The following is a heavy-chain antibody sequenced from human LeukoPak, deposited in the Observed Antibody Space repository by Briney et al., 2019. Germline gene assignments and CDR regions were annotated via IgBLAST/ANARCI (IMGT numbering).Heavy chain of an antibody. D-gene: IGHD6-13*01. J-gene: IGHJ4*02. CDR1: GYTFTGYY. CDR2: INPNSGGT. CDR3: ARAVRRAQLGSDY. Sequence: GASVKVSCKASGYTFTGYYMHWVRQAPGQGLEWMGWINPNSGGTNYAQKFQGRVTMTRNTSISTAYMELSSLRSEDTAVYYCARAVRRAQLGSDYWGQGTLVTVSS. V-gene: IGHV1-2*02.